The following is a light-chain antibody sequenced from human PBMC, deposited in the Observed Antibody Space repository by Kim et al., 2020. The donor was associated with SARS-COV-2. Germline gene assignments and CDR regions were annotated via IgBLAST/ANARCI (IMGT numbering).Light chain of an antibody. CDR2: ATS. Sequence: LYPRERATLSGRASQGGRSSYLAWYQQKLGQTPRYLIYATSTRATDTPDKFSGSESGTDFTLTIGRVEPEDFAVYYCQQYGSSPPTFGQGTKLEIK. CDR3: QQYGSSPPT. CDR1: QGGRSSY. V-gene: IGKV3-20*01. J-gene: IGKJ2*01.